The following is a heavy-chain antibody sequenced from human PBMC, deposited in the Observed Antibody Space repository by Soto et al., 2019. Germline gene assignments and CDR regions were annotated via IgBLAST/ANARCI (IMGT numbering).Heavy chain of an antibody. CDR3: AKAVTLVRGISPYSYGLDV. CDR2: ISGGGGST. CDR1: GFPFSSYV. D-gene: IGHD3-10*01. J-gene: IGHJ6*02. V-gene: IGHV3-23*01. Sequence: GGSLRLSCAVSGFPFSSYVMTWVRQAPGKGLEWVSVISGGGGSTNYAESVKGRFTISRDNSENTLYLQMNSLRAEDTAVYYFAKAVTLVRGISPYSYGLDVWGQGTTVTVSS.